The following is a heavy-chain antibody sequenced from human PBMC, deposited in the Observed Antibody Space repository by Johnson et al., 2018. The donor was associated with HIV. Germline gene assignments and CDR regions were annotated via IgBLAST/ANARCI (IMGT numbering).Heavy chain of an antibody. J-gene: IGHJ3*02. D-gene: IGHD6-13*01. Sequence: VQLVESGGGLVQPGGSLRLSCAASGFTFSSYDMHWVRQATGKGLEWVSAIGTAGDTYYPGSVTGRFTISRENAKNSLYLQMHSLRAGETAVYYCARGSIAAAGWGAFDIWGQGTMVTVSS. CDR1: GFTFSSYD. CDR2: IGTAGDT. CDR3: ARGSIAAAGWGAFDI. V-gene: IGHV3-13*01.